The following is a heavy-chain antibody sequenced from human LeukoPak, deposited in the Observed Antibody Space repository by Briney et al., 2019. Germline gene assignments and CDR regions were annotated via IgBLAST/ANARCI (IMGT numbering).Heavy chain of an antibody. Sequence: GGSLRLSCAASGFMFNTYVIHWVRQAPGKGLEWVAFIRYDGSNKYYADSVKGRFTISRDNSKNTLYLQMNSLRTEDTAVYYCAKGSSWSFDYWGQGTLVTVSS. CDR2: IRYDGSNK. V-gene: IGHV3-30*02. J-gene: IGHJ4*02. D-gene: IGHD6-13*01. CDR3: AKGSSWSFDY. CDR1: GFMFNTYV.